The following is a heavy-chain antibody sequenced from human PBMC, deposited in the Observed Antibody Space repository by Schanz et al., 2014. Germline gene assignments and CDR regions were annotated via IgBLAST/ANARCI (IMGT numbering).Heavy chain of an antibody. J-gene: IGHJ2*01. Sequence: EVQLLESGGGLVQPGGSLRLSCAASGFTFSAYAMTWIRQAPGKGLEWVSYVSSSSSYTHYADSVKGRFTISRDNSKNTLYLQMNSLRAEDTAIYYCAKDAPYPFDLWGRGTLITVSS. CDR2: VSSSSSYT. CDR1: GFTFSAYA. V-gene: IGHV3-23*01. CDR3: AKDAPYPFDL.